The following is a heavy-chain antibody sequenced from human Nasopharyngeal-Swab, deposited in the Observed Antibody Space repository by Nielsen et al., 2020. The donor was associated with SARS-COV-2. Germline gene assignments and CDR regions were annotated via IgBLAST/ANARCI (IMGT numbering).Heavy chain of an antibody. Sequence: ASVKISCNVSGSTLTEVSVHWVRRAHGRGLEWMGGFDPEDGETIYAQKFQGRVTMTEDTSMDTAYMELRSLRSEDTAVYYCAASQWGEYFDYWGQGTLVSASS. CDR2: FDPEDGET. CDR3: AASQWGEYFDY. D-gene: IGHD3-16*01. V-gene: IGHV1-24*01. CDR1: GSTLTEVS. J-gene: IGHJ4*02.